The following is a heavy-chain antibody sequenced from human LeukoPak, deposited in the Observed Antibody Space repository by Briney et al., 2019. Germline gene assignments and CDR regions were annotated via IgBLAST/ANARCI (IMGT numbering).Heavy chain of an antibody. D-gene: IGHD2-21*02. CDR3: ARGVSYRVVVTATDFDY. CDR1: GFTFSSYA. CDR2: ISGTGGDT. V-gene: IGHV3-23*01. J-gene: IGHJ4*02. Sequence: PGGSLRLSCAASGFTFSSYAMTWVRQAPGKGLEWVSAISGTGGDTYYADSVKGRFTISRDNAKNSLYPQMNSLRAEDTAVYYCARGVSYRVVVTATDFDYWGQGTLVTVSS.